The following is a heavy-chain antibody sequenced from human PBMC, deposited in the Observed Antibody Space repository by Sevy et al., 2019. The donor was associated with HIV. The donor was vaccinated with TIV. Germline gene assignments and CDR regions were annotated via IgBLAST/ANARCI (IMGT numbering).Heavy chain of an antibody. CDR2: IIPIFCTA. CDR3: ARSVVVVPAAINWFDP. D-gene: IGHD2-2*01. Sequence: ASVKVSCKASGGTFSSYAISWVRQAPGQGLEWMGGIIPIFCTANYAQKFQGRVTITADESTSTAYMELSSLRSEDTAVYYCARSVVVVPAAINWFDPWGQGTLVTVSS. CDR1: GGTFSSYA. J-gene: IGHJ5*02. V-gene: IGHV1-69*13.